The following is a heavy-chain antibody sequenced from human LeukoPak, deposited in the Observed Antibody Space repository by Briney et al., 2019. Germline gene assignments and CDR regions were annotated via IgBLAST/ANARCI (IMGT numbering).Heavy chain of an antibody. Sequence: PGGSLRLSCAASGFTFSSYAMNWVRQAPGKGLEWVSGISGSGGSTYYADSVEGRFTISRDNSKNTLYLQMNSLRVEDTAVYYCAKQYDFWSGPDYWGQGTLVTVSS. D-gene: IGHD3-3*01. CDR2: ISGSGGST. CDR1: GFTFSSYA. CDR3: AKQYDFWSGPDY. J-gene: IGHJ4*02. V-gene: IGHV3-23*01.